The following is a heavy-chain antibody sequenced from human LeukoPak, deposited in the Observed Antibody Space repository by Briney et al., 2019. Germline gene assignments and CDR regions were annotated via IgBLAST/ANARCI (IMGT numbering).Heavy chain of an antibody. Sequence: SETLSLTCTVSGGSISSSSYYWGWIRQPPGKGLEWIGYIYYSGSTNYNPSLKSRVTISVDTSKNQFSLKLSSVTAADTAVYYCARANSSGWYSNHRYYYYGMDVWGQGTTVTVSS. V-gene: IGHV4-61*05. CDR1: GGSISSSSYY. CDR3: ARANSSGWYSNHRYYYYGMDV. CDR2: IYYSGST. D-gene: IGHD6-19*01. J-gene: IGHJ6*02.